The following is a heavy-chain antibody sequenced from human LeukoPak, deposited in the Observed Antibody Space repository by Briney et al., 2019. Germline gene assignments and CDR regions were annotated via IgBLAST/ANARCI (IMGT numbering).Heavy chain of an antibody. J-gene: IGHJ6*02. Sequence: GGPLPLPCSPSGFPLRDYYLSWLRQPPGKGLAWVSYISISGSTIYYADSVKGRFTISRYNTKNSLYLRMNRLRAEDTAVYHCSIGNSVSCYGYYYYGMDVWGQGTTVTVSS. CDR2: ISISGSTI. D-gene: IGHD1-26*01. CDR3: SIGNSVSCYGYYYYGMDV. V-gene: IGHV3-11*01. CDR1: GFPLRDYY.